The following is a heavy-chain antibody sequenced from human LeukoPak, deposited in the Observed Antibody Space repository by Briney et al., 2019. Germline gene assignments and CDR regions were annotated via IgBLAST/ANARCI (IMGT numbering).Heavy chain of an antibody. CDR3: AAVPYYGMDV. D-gene: IGHD6-19*01. CDR2: IKQDGSEK. V-gene: IGHV3-7*03. Sequence: GGSLRLSCAASGFTFSSFAMTWVRQAPGKGLEWVANIKQDGSEKYYVDSVKGRFTISRDNAKNSLYLQMNSLRAEDTAVYYCAAVPYYGMDVWGKGTTVTVSS. J-gene: IGHJ6*04. CDR1: GFTFSSFA.